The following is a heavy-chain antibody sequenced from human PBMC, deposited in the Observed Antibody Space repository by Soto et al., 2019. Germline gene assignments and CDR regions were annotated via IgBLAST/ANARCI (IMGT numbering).Heavy chain of an antibody. J-gene: IGHJ4*02. CDR1: GFTFSNYA. CDR2: IGASGSDT. Sequence: EVEILESGGGLVQPGGSLRLSCTVSGFTFSNYAFTWARQAPGKGLEWVSTIGASGSDTNYADSVKGRFTTFRDNSKNTLFLQMNSLRAEDTAVYYCTKRGAHWGPLEDWGQGTLVTVSS. V-gene: IGHV3-23*01. D-gene: IGHD7-27*01. CDR3: TKRGAHWGPLED.